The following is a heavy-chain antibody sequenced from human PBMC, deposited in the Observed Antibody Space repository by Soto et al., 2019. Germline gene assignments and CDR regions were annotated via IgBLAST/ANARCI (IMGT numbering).Heavy chain of an antibody. CDR3: ARGHSIFYVMDF. D-gene: IGHD2-21*01. J-gene: IGHJ6*02. CDR1: GFTFSDYY. Sequence: QVQLVESGGGLVKPGGSLRLSCAASGFTFSDYYMNWIRQAPGKGLEWVSYVSSSGTTIYYADSVKGRFTISRDNAKNSLFLQMNSLRAEDTALYYCARGHSIFYVMDFWGQGTTVTVSS. CDR2: VSSSGTTI. V-gene: IGHV3-11*01.